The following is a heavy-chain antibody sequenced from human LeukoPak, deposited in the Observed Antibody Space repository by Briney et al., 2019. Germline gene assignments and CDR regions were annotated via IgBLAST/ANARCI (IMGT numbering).Heavy chain of an antibody. D-gene: IGHD6-13*01. J-gene: IGHJ4*02. CDR2: IYHSGST. CDR1: GGSISSGGYS. Sequence: PSETLSLTCAVSGGSISSGGYSWSWIRQPPGRGLEWIGYIYHSGSTYYNPSLKSRVTISVDRSKNQFSLKLSSVTAADTAVYYCATEAAGPPSPYYFDYWGQGTLVTVSS. V-gene: IGHV4-30-2*01. CDR3: ATEAAGPPSPYYFDY.